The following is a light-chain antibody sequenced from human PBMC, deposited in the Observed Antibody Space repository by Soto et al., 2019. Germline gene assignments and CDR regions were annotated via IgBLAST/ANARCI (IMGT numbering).Light chain of an antibody. CDR3: QQYNSYWT. CDR2: DAS. CDR1: QSISSW. Sequence: GDRVTITCRASQSISSWLAWYQQKPGKAPKLLIYDASSLESGVPSRFSGSGSGTEFTLTISSLQPDDFATYHCQQYNSYWTFGQGTKV. V-gene: IGKV1-5*01. J-gene: IGKJ1*01.